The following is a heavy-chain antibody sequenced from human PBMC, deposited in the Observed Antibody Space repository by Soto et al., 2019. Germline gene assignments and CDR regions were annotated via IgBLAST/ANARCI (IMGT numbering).Heavy chain of an antibody. Sequence: SETLSLTCTVSGGSISSGDYYWSWIRQPPGKGLEWIGYIYYSGSTYYNPSLKSRVTISVDTSKNQFSLQWSSLKASDTAMYYCASYTGGTVSYWGQGTLVTVSS. CDR3: ASYTGGTVSY. D-gene: IGHD3-16*01. CDR1: GGSISSGDYY. CDR2: IYYSGST. J-gene: IGHJ4*02. V-gene: IGHV4-30-4*01.